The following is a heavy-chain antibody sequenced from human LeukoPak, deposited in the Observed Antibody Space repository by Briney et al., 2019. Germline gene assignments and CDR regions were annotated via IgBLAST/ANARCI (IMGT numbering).Heavy chain of an antibody. CDR1: GGSISSYY. V-gene: IGHV4-59*01. J-gene: IGHJ4*02. CDR3: ARGVYIAAAQYGY. Sequence: PSETLSLTCTVSGGSISSYYWSWIRQPPGKGLEWIGYIYYSGSTNYNPSLRSRVTISVDTSKNQFSLKLSSVTAADTAVYYCARGVYIAAAQYGYWGQGTLVTVSS. D-gene: IGHD6-13*01. CDR2: IYYSGST.